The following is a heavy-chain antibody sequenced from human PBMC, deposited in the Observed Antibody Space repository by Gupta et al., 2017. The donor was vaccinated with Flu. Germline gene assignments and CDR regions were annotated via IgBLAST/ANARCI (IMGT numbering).Heavy chain of an antibody. D-gene: IGHD5-18*01. V-gene: IGHV1-2*02. J-gene: IGHJ4*02. CDR1: GYTFSDYY. CDR3: ARAGVRPVVKERRPSYNYVRKRHSDD. Sequence: QVQLVQSGADIGEPGSSVKVSCQTSGYTFSDYYIHWVRQVPGQGIQWMGWMGPERGGIRYADKFQERVTMNRDTYNSTGYRTLRSLTSAATAIYYCARAGVRPVVKERRPSYNYVRKRHSDDWGQGPRGTVSS. CDR2: MGPERGGI.